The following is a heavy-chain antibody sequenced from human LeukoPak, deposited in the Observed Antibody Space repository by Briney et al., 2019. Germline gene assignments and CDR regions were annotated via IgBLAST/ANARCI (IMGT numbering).Heavy chain of an antibody. CDR1: GFTFSNAW. J-gene: IGHJ6*03. CDR2: IKCNTNGGTT. D-gene: IGHD2-2*01. Sequence: PGGSLRLSCAASGFTFSNAWMSWVRQAPGKGVEWVGRIKCNTNGGTTDYAAPVKGRFTISRDNSKNTLYLQMNSLKAEDTAVYYCTSLFGNALRYYFYMDVWGKGTTVTVSS. CDR3: TSLFGNALRYYFYMDV. V-gene: IGHV3-15*01.